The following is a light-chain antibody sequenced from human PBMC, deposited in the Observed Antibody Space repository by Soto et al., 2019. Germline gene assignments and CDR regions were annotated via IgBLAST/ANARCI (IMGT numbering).Light chain of an antibody. CDR1: QSISSW. CDR2: KAS. J-gene: IGKJ4*01. Sequence: DIQMTQSPSTLSASVGDRVTITCRASQSISSWLAWYQQKPGKAPKLLIYKASILETGVPSRFSGSGSGTEFTLTISSLQPDDFATYYCQQYNTYSPLTFGGGTKVDI. CDR3: QQYNTYSPLT. V-gene: IGKV1-5*03.